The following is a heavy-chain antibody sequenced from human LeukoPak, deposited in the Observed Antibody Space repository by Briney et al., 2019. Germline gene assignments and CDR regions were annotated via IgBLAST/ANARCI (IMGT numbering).Heavy chain of an antibody. Sequence: SETLSLTCTVSGGSTSSHYWSWIRQPPGKGLEWVGYIYYSGSTNYNPSLKSRVTISVDTSKNQFSLKLSSVTAADTAVYYCARQGYSSSWVFDPWGQGALVTVSS. J-gene: IGHJ5*02. V-gene: IGHV4-59*11. CDR3: ARQGYSSSWVFDP. CDR2: IYYSGST. D-gene: IGHD6-13*01. CDR1: GGSTSSHY.